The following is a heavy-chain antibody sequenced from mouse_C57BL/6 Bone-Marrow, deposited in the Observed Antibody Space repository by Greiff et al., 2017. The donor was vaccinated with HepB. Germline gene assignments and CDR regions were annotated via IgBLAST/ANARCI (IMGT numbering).Heavy chain of an antibody. Sequence: DVKLVESGGGLVQPGSSLRLSCAASGFVFIDYSMSWVRQLPGKAPEWLALIRNKVNGYTTDYSASVKGRFTISRDNSQNIIYLQMNTLRAEDSATYYCVKAVSSGSSYTWFAYWGQGTLVTVSA. V-gene: IGHV7-4*01. CDR2: IRNKVNGYTT. D-gene: IGHD1-1*01. J-gene: IGHJ3*01. CDR3: VKAVSSGSSYTWFAY. CDR1: GFVFIDYS.